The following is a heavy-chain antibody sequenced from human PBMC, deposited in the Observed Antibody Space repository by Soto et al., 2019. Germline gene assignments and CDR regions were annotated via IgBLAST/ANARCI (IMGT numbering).Heavy chain of an antibody. CDR1: GFTFSSSA. Sequence: SVKVSCKTSGFTFSSSAVHWVRQARGHRLQWIGWIDVGSANANYAQMLQERVTISRDMSTSTAYMELSSLRPEDTAVYYCARDKGRAMVTPDAFDIWGQGTMVTVSS. V-gene: IGHV1-58*01. CDR3: ARDKGRAMVTPDAFDI. J-gene: IGHJ3*02. D-gene: IGHD5-18*01. CDR2: IDVGSANA.